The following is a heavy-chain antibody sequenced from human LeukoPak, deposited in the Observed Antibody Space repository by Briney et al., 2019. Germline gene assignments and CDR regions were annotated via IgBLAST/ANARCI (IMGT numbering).Heavy chain of an antibody. CDR3: AKDHILTGIFFEY. V-gene: IGHV3-23*01. J-gene: IGHJ4*02. D-gene: IGHD3-9*01. Sequence: GGSLRLSCAASGFTFSRYVMSWVRQAPGKGLEWVSATSGSGGSTYYADSVKGRFTISRDNSKNTLYLETNSLRAEDTAVYYCAKDHILTGIFFEYWGQGTLVTVSS. CDR2: TSGSGGST. CDR1: GFTFSRYV.